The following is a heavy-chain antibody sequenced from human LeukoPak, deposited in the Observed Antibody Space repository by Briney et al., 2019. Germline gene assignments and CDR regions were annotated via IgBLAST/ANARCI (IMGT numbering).Heavy chain of an antibody. J-gene: IGHJ4*02. CDR3: ATITTVAENY. V-gene: IGHV4-39*01. D-gene: IGHD6-19*01. CDR2: IYYSGST. Sequence: SETLSLTCTVSGGSISSSSYYWGWIRQPPGKGLEWIGSIYYSGSTYYNPSLKSRVTISVDTSKKQFSLKLSSVTAADTAVYYCATITTVAENYWGQGTLVTVSS. CDR1: GGSISSSSYY.